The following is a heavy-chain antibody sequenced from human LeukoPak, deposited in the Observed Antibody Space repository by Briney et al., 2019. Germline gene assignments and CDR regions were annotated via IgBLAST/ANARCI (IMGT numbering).Heavy chain of an antibody. Sequence: PSETLSLTCTVSGGSISSSSYYWGWIRQPPGKGLEWIGTIYYRGGTYYNPSLNSRVTISVDTSKNQFSLKLRSVTAADTAVYYCARQSYGSAINNWFDPWGQGTLVTVSS. J-gene: IGHJ5*02. CDR1: GGSISSSSYY. CDR3: ARQSYGSAINNWFDP. D-gene: IGHD3-10*01. V-gene: IGHV4-39*01. CDR2: IYYRGGT.